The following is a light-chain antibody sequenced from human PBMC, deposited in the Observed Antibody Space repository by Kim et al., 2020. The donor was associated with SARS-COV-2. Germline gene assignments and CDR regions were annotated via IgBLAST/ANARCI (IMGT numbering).Light chain of an antibody. Sequence: SASVGDRVNITCRASQSISNWLAWYQQKPGKAPKLLIYKASSLEGGVPSRFSGSGSGTEFTLTISSLQPDDFATYYCQQYTCCSYTFGQGTKLEI. V-gene: IGKV1-5*03. CDR3: QQYTCCSYT. J-gene: IGKJ2*01. CDR2: KAS. CDR1: QSISNW.